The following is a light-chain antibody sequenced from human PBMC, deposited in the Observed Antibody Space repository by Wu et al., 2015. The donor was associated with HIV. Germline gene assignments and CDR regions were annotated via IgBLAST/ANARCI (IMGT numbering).Light chain of an antibody. Sequence: EIVLTQSPGTLSLSPGERATLSCRASQSVNSNFLAWYQQEPGQAPRLLIYDASSRGTGIPERFSGSGSGTDFTLTISRLEPEDFAVYYCQQYGTSETFGQGDQSGNQT. CDR2: DAS. V-gene: IGKV3-20*01. J-gene: IGKJ1*01. CDR1: QSVNSNF. CDR3: QQYGTSET.